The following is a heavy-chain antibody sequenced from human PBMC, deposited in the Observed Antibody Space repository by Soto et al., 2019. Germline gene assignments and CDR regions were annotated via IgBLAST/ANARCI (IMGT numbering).Heavy chain of an antibody. D-gene: IGHD1-26*01. CDR2: ISWDGVTT. J-gene: IGHJ4*02. Sequence: DVQLVESGGVVVQPGGSLRLSCAASGFTFYEYSMHWVRQAPGKGLEWVSLISWDGVTTYYADSVKGRFTISRDNSKSSLYLQINSLRIEDTALYYCAKDLARREVHTYLDYWGQGTQVTVSS. V-gene: IGHV3-43*01. CDR3: AKDLARREVHTYLDY. CDR1: GFTFYEYS.